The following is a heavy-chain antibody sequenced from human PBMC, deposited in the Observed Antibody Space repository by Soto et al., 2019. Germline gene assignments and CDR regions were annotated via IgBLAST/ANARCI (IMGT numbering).Heavy chain of an antibody. J-gene: IGHJ4*02. CDR2: IKEDGSEK. CDR1: GFTFSRNW. V-gene: IGHV3-7*01. Sequence: EVQLVQSGGGLVQPGGSLRLSCAASGFTFSRNWMSWVRQAPGKGLEWVANIKEDGSEKYYVDSVKGRFTISRDNAKNSLYLQMKSQRAEDTAVYYCARDVDHNVVDTVLRPCDYWGQGTLVTVSS. CDR3: ARDVDHNVVDTVLRPCDY. D-gene: IGHD2-21*01.